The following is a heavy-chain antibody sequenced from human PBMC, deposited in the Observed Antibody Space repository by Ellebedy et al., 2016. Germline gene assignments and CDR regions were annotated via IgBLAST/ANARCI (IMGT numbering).Heavy chain of an antibody. Sequence: GGSLRLXXTASGFAFGDYAMSWLRQAPGQGLEWVGFIRSNSYRGTTEYAPSVKGRFTISRDDSKTITYLQMNSLETEDTAFYFCSRSFCSSTSCYNYYFGYWGQGTLVTVSS. CDR1: GFAFGDYA. V-gene: IGHV3-49*03. J-gene: IGHJ4*02. D-gene: IGHD2-2*01. CDR2: IRSNSYRGTT. CDR3: SRSFCSSTSCYNYYFGY.